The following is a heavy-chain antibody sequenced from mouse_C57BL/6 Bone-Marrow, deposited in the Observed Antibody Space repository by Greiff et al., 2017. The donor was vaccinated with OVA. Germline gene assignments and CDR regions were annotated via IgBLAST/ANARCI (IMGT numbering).Heavy chain of an antibody. Sequence: EVKLVESGGGLVQPKGSLKLSCAASGFSFNTYAMNWVRQAPGKGLEWVARIRSKSNNYATYYADSVKDRFTISRDDSESMLYLQMNNLKTEDTAMYYCVRMEGNYDCCYAMDYWGQGTSVTVSS. D-gene: IGHD2-1*01. CDR1: GFSFNTYA. V-gene: IGHV10-1*01. CDR2: IRSKSNNYAT. CDR3: VRMEGNYDCCYAMDY. J-gene: IGHJ4*01.